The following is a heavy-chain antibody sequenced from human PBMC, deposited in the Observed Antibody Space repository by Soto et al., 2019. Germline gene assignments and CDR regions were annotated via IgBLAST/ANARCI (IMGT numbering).Heavy chain of an antibody. J-gene: IGHJ5*02. CDR1: GFTFSSYS. V-gene: IGHV3-48*01. D-gene: IGHD6-19*01. CDR2: ISSSGSTI. Sequence: EVQLVESGGGLVQPGGSLRLSCAASGFTFSSYSMHWVRQAPGKGLEWVSYISSSGSTIYYADSVKGRFTISRDNAKNSLYLQMNSLRAEDTAVYYCARDPDSSGWYNWFDPWGQGTLVTVSS. CDR3: ARDPDSSGWYNWFDP.